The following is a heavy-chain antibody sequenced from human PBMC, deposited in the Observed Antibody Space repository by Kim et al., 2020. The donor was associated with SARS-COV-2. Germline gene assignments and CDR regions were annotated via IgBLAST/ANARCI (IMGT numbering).Heavy chain of an antibody. CDR3: ARGPYGSGRYCDY. J-gene: IGHJ4*02. V-gene: IGHV3-21*01. CDR1: GFTFSSYS. Sequence: GGSLRLSCAASGFTFSSYSMNWVRQAPGKGLEWVSSISSSSSYICYADSVKGRFTISRDNAKNSLYLQMNSLRAEDTAVYYCARGPYGSGRYCDYWGQGTMVTVSS. CDR2: ISSSSSYI. D-gene: IGHD3-10*01.